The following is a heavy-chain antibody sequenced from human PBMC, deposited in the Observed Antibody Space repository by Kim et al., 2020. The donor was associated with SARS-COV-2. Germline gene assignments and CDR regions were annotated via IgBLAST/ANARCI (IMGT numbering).Heavy chain of an antibody. CDR2: ISYDGSNK. CDR3: AKYYYDSSGHIRPFDY. D-gene: IGHD3-22*01. Sequence: GGSLRLSCAASGFTFSSYGMHWVRQAPGKGLEWVAVISYDGSNKYYADSGKGRFTISRDNSKNTLYLQMNSLRAEDTAVYYCAKYYYDSSGHIRPFDYWGQGTLVTVSS. V-gene: IGHV3-30*18. J-gene: IGHJ4*02. CDR1: GFTFSSYG.